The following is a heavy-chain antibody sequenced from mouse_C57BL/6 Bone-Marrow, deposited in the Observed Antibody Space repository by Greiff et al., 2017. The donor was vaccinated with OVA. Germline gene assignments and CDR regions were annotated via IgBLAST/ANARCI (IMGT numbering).Heavy chain of an antibody. CDR3: ARKDWGAMDY. CDR1: GYTFTSYG. CDR2: IYPRSGNT. D-gene: IGHD4-1*01. Sequence: VQLVESGAELARPGASVKLSCKASGYTFTSYGISWVKQRTGQGLEWIGEIYPRSGNTYYNEKFKGKATLTADKSSSTAYMELRSLTSEDSAVYFCARKDWGAMDYWGQGTSVTVSS. V-gene: IGHV1-81*01. J-gene: IGHJ4*01.